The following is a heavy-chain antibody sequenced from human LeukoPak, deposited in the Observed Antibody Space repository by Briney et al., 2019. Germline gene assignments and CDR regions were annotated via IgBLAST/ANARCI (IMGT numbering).Heavy chain of an antibody. CDR3: AKDIGRSGWYYFDY. Sequence: TGGSLRLSCAASGFTFDDYAMHWVRQAPGKGLEWVSGISWNSGSIGYADSVKGRFTISRDNAKNSLYLQMNSLRAEDTALYYCAKDIGRSGWYYFDYWGQGTLVTVSS. D-gene: IGHD6-19*01. CDR2: ISWNSGSI. V-gene: IGHV3-9*01. CDR1: GFTFDDYA. J-gene: IGHJ4*02.